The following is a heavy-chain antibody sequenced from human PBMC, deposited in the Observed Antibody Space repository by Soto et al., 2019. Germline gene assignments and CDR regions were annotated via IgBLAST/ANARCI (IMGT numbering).Heavy chain of an antibody. J-gene: IGHJ4*02. V-gene: IGHV6-1*01. CDR3: ARVQMGAFDY. CDR1: GDSVSSNSAA. CDR2: TYYRSKWYN. Sequence: SQTLSLTCAISGDSVSSNSAAWNGIRQSPSRGLEWLGRTYYRSKWYNDYAVSVKSRITINPDTSKNQFPLKLSSVTAADTAVYYCARVQMGAFDYWGQGTLVTVSS.